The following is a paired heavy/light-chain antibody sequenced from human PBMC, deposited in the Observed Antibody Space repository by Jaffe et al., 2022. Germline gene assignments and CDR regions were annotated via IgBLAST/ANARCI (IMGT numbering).Heavy chain of an antibody. CDR1: GFSLRTNAVT. Sequence: QITLKESGPTLVKPTQTLTLTCTFSGFSLRTNAVTVGWIRQPPGKALEWLALIYWNDNKHYSPSLRSRLTVTTDTSKNQVVLTMTNVDPVDTATYYCAHRAIGHVAGWRFDYWGQGALVTVSS. CDR3: AHRAIGHVAGWRFDY. J-gene: IGHJ4*02. CDR2: IYWNDNK. D-gene: IGHD6-19*01. V-gene: IGHV2-5*01.
Light chain of an antibody. CDR3: QVWDFDADHPV. J-gene: IGLJ2*01. CDR2: DDS. V-gene: IGLV3-21*02. CDR1: QIGNKG. Sequence: SYVLTQPPSVSVAPGQTAFITCGGDQIGNKGVHWYQQKSGQAPLLVVYDDSDRPSGIPERFSGSNSGNTATLTIRRVEAGDEADYSCQVWDFDADHPVFGGGTKLTVL.